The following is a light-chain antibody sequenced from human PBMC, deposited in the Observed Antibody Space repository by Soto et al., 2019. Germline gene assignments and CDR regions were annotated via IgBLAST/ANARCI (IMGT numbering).Light chain of an antibody. V-gene: IGLV1-44*01. J-gene: IGLJ1*01. CDR1: SSNIGSNT. Sequence: QSALTQPPSSSWTPGQRVAISCSGSSSNIGSNTVNWYQQLPGTAPKLLIYSNNQRPSGVPDRFSGSKSGTSASLAISGLQSEDEADYYCAAWDDSLNGPVFGTGTKVTVL. CDR3: AAWDDSLNGPV. CDR2: SNN.